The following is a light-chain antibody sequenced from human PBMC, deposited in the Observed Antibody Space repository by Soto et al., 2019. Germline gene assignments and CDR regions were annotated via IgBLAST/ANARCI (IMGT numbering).Light chain of an antibody. CDR3: QHYNNWPIT. CDR1: QGVASN. Sequence: EIVMTQSPSSLSVSPGESVTLSCRASQGVASNLAWYQQKPGQAPRLLIYGTSTRATGVPDRFSGSGSGTDFTLTISSLQAADFAVYHCQHYNNWPITFGQGTRLEIK. V-gene: IGKV3-15*01. J-gene: IGKJ5*01. CDR2: GTS.